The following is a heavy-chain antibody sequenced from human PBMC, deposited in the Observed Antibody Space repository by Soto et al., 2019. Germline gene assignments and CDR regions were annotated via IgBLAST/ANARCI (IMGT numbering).Heavy chain of an antibody. Sequence: SETLSLTCTVSGGSFSSSSYYWGWIRQPPGKGLEWIGSIYYSGSTYYNPSLKSRVTMSVDPSKNQFSLKLISVTAADTAVYYCARHWITMVRGVCHFDYWGQGTQVTVSS. J-gene: IGHJ4*02. D-gene: IGHD3-10*01. CDR2: IYYSGST. CDR3: ARHWITMVRGVCHFDY. CDR1: GGSFSSSSYY. V-gene: IGHV4-39*01.